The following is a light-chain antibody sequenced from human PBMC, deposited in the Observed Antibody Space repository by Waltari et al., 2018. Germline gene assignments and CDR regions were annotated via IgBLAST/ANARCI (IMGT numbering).Light chain of an antibody. Sequence: ELVLTQSPATLSLSPGERATLSCRASQSVSTTLAWYQQKPGQAPRLLIYDASNRATGLPARFSGSGSGTDFTLTITSLEPEDFAVYYCQQRRLGVTFGGGTKVEIK. CDR3: QQRRLGVT. V-gene: IGKV3-11*01. CDR2: DAS. J-gene: IGKJ4*01. CDR1: QSVSTT.